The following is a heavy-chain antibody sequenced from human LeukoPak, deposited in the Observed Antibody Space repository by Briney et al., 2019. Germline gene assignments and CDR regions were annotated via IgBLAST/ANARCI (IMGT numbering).Heavy chain of an antibody. CDR1: GFTFSSYA. D-gene: IGHD3-22*01. Sequence: GGSLTLSCAASGFTFSSYAMSWPPHAPGKGLEGGSAISGSGGSTYYAETVKCRFTIYRDNSKNTLYLQMNSLRAEDTAVYYCALRITMIVVVRKWGQGTLVTVSS. CDR2: ISGSGGST. V-gene: IGHV3-23*01. CDR3: ALRITMIVVVRK. J-gene: IGHJ4*02.